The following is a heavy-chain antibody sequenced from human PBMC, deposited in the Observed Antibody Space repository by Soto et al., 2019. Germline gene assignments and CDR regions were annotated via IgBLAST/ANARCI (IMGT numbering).Heavy chain of an antibody. D-gene: IGHD1-26*01. CDR3: AKGKGVGATPDGANC. V-gene: IGHV3-23*01. CDR1: GFIFGNFG. CDR2: VRSDGDTT. J-gene: IGHJ4*02. Sequence: EVQVLESGGGLVQPGGSLRLSCAASGFIFGNFGMNWVRQAPGKGLEWVSGVRSDGDTTYNAESVEGRFTVFRDTSRNTVYLQMNNLRAEDTAIYSCAKGKGVGATPDGANCWGQGTLVTVSS.